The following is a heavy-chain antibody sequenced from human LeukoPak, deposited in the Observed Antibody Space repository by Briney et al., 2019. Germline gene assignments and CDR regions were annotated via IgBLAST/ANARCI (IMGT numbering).Heavy chain of an antibody. CDR3: ANWIGSSSRDY. J-gene: IGHJ4*02. CDR1: GFTFSTYG. D-gene: IGHD6-6*01. CDR2: IWYNGSNK. V-gene: IGHV3-33*06. Sequence: GTSLRLSCAASGFTFSTYGMHWVRQAPGKGLEWVAVIWYNGSNKYYAGSVKGRFTISRDNSKNILYLQMNSLGAEDTAVYYCANWIGSSSRDYWGQGTLVTVSS.